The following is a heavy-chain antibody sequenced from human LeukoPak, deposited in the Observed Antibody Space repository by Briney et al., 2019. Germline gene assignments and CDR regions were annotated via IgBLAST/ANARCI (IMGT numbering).Heavy chain of an antibody. D-gene: IGHD4-17*01. J-gene: IGHJ4*02. Sequence: SETLSLTCTVSGSSISSYYWTWIRQTPGKGLDWIGYIHYTGSTNYNPSLKSRVTISVDTSKSQFSLELTSVTAADTAVYYCAGGPAVTTNDYWGQGTLVTVFS. CDR1: GSSISSYY. CDR3: AGGPAVTTNDY. V-gene: IGHV4-59*01. CDR2: IHYTGST.